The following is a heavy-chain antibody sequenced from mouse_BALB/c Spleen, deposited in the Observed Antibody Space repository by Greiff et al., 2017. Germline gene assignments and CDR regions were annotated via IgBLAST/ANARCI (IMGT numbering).Heavy chain of an antibody. CDR2: ISYSGST. J-gene: IGHJ2*01. CDR3: ARAAYGNYIDY. V-gene: IGHV3-2*02. D-gene: IGHD2-1*01. CDR1: GYSITSDYA. Sequence: EVKLQESGPGLVKPSQSLSLTCTVTGYSITSDYAWNWIRQFPGNKLEWMGYISYSGSTSYNPSLKSRISITRDTSKNQFFLQLNSVTTEDTATYYCARAAYGNYIDYWGQGTTLTVSS.